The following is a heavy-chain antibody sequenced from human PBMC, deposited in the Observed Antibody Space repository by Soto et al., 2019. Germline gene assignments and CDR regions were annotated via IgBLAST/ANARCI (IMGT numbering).Heavy chain of an antibody. V-gene: IGHV5-51*01. CDR3: ARLDSSGYHLVDY. J-gene: IGHJ4*02. Sequence: GESLKISCKGFRYSFSSYWIDWVRQMPGKGLEWMGIIHPGDSDTRYNPSFQGQVTISADKSLRTAHLQWTSLKASDTAMYYCARLDSSGYHLVDYWGQGTLVTSPQ. D-gene: IGHD3-22*01. CDR2: IHPGDSDT. CDR1: RYSFSSYW.